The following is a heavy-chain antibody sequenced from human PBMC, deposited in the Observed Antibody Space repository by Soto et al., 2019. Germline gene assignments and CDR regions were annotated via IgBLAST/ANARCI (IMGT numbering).Heavy chain of an antibody. J-gene: IGHJ4*02. CDR3: AKDRSAGGSPFDY. V-gene: IGHV3-30*18. D-gene: IGHD1-26*01. Sequence: LRLSCAASGFTFSSYGMLWVRQSPGKGLEWVAIISYDGSNKYYADSVKGRFTISRDSSKDTLYLQMNSLRAEDSAVYYCAKDRSAGGSPFDYWGQGIPVTVSS. CDR1: GFTFSSYG. CDR2: ISYDGSNK.